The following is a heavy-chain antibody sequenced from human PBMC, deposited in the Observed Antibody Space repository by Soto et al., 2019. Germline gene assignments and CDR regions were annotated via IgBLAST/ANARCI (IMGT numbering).Heavy chain of an antibody. CDR3: AKDFKVSGGHYGSLNYYYGMDV. Sequence: LRLSCAASGFTFSAFGMHWVRQAPGKGLEWVAIISYDGILKYYADSVKGRFTISRDTSKGALYLQMNSLRPEDTAVYYCAKDFKVSGGHYGSLNYYYGMDVWGQGTTVTVSS. J-gene: IGHJ6*02. V-gene: IGHV3-30*18. CDR2: ISYDGILK. CDR1: GFTFSAFG. D-gene: IGHD3-10*01.